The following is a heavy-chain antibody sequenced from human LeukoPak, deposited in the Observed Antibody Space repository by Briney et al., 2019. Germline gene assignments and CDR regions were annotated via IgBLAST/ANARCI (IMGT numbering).Heavy chain of an antibody. D-gene: IGHD6-13*01. V-gene: IGHV4-59*08. Sequence: PSETLSLTCTVSGGSISSYFWSWIRQPPGKGLEWIGYIYYGGSTNYNPSLKSRLTISVDTSKNQFSLKLSSVTAADTAVYYCARHRAGYSSYMGGEFDYWGQGTLVTVSS. CDR3: ARHRAGYSSYMGGEFDY. CDR1: GGSISSYF. CDR2: IYYGGST. J-gene: IGHJ4*02.